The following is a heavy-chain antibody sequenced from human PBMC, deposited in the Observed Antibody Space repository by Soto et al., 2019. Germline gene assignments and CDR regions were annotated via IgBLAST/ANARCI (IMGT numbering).Heavy chain of an antibody. CDR1: GFTFSSYG. CDR2: ISYDGSNK. V-gene: IGHV3-30*18. J-gene: IGHJ4*02. D-gene: IGHD4-17*01. Sequence: ESGGGVVQPGRSLRLSCAASGFTFSSYGMHWVRQAPGKGLEWVAVISYDGSNKYYADSVKGRFTISRDNSKNTLYLQMNSLRAEDTAVYYCAKLVSGGDDLFDYWGQGTLVTVSS. CDR3: AKLVSGGDDLFDY.